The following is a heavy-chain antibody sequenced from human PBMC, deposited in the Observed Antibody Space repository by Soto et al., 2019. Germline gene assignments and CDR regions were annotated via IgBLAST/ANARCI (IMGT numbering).Heavy chain of an antibody. D-gene: IGHD5-18*01. V-gene: IGHV1-69*13. Sequence: GASVKVSCKASGGTFYTYTFSWVRQAPGQGLEWMGSITPIYPTTNYAEKFQGRLTVTADGSTNTAYMELNSLTSEDTAVYYCARIPRYSFPTSDDLDSWGQGTLVTVPS. CDR3: ARIPRYSFPTSDDLDS. J-gene: IGHJ4*02. CDR2: ITPIYPTT. CDR1: GGTFYTYT.